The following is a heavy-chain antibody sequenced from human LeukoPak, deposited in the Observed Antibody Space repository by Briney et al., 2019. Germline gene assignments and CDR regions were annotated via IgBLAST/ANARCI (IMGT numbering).Heavy chain of an antibody. Sequence: SVKVSCKASGGTFSSYAISWVRQAPGQGLEWMGWISAYNGNTNYAQKLQGRVTMTTDTSTSTAYMELRSLRSDDTAVYYCARSSYGDRGYFDYWGQGTLVTVSS. CDR2: ISAYNGNT. CDR3: ARSSYGDRGYFDY. J-gene: IGHJ4*02. D-gene: IGHD4-17*01. V-gene: IGHV1-18*01. CDR1: GGTFSSYA.